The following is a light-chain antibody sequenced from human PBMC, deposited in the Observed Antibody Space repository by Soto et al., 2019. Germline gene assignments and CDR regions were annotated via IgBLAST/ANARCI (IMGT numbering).Light chain of an antibody. V-gene: IGKV3-20*01. CDR3: QQYGSSPRT. J-gene: IGKJ1*01. CDR1: PSVSSNY. CDR2: APS. Sequence: EIVLTQSPGTLSLSPGERATLSCRATPSVSSNYLAWYQPKPGQAPRLLIYAPSSKITGIPYRFSGSGSGTDFTITISRLEPEDFAVYHCQQYGSSPRTFGQGTKVEIK.